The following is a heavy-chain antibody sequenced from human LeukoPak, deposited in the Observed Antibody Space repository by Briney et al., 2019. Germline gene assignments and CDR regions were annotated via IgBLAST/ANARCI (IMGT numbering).Heavy chain of an antibody. CDR1: GFTVSSNY. Sequence: GGSLRLSCAASGFTVSSNYMSWVRQAPGKGLEWFSVLYTGGTTYYADSVKGRFTISRDNSKNTVYLDMNSLRAEDTAVYYCAGAVDIVATTPFDLWGQGTMVTVSS. D-gene: IGHD5-12*01. J-gene: IGHJ3*01. CDR3: AGAVDIVATTPFDL. CDR2: LYTGGTT. V-gene: IGHV3-66*01.